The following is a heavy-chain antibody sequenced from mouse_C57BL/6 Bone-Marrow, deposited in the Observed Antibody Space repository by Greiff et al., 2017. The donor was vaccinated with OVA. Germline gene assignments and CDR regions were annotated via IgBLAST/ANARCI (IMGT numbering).Heavy chain of an antibody. CDR2: VSTYYGDA. CDR3: ARSKGDFDY. Sequence: QVQLQQSGPELVRPGVSVNLSCKGSGYPFTDYAMRWGKKSHATSLKWMGVVSTYYGDASYNQKLKDKATRTLDKSSSTAYMELARLTSEDSAVYYCARSKGDFDYWGKGTTLTVSS. J-gene: IGHJ2*01. CDR1: GYPFTDYA. V-gene: IGHV1-67*01.